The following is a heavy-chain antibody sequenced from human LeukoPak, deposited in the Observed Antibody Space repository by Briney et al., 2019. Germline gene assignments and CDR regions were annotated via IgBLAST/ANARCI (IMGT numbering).Heavy chain of an antibody. CDR3: AKDGPYYYDSSGYYLHDAFDI. CDR2: ISGSGGST. Sequence: PGGSLRLSCAASGFTFSSYAMSWVRQAPGKGLKWVSAISGSGGSTYYADSVKGRFTISRDNSKNTLYLQMNSLRAEDTAVYYCAKDGPYYYDSSGYYLHDAFDIWGQGTMVTVSS. D-gene: IGHD3-22*01. V-gene: IGHV3-23*01. J-gene: IGHJ3*02. CDR1: GFTFSSYA.